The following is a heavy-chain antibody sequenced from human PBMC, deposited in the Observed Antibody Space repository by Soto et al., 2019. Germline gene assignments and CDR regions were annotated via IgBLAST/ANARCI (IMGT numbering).Heavy chain of an antibody. CDR3: AGSTSWGVHYYYSYMDV. V-gene: IGHV3-23*01. Sequence: PGGSLRLSCEASGFTFSSYATSWVRQAPGKGLEWVSSISGGGSTTYFADSVKGRFTISRDNSKNTLYLLMNSLSAEDTAVYYCAGSTSWGVHYYYSYMDVWGKGATVTVSS. CDR1: GFTFSSYA. CDR2: ISGGGSTT. D-gene: IGHD2-2*01. J-gene: IGHJ6*03.